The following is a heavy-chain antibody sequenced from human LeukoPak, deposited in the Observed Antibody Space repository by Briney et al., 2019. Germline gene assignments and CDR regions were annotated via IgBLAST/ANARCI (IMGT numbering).Heavy chain of an antibody. CDR3: ARGPIQLWIHNAMDV. CDR1: GFTFGDHA. D-gene: IGHD1-1*01. Sequence: GGSLRLSCTGSGFTFGDHAMSWVRQAPGKRLEWVGFIRSKAYRGTTEYAASVKGRFTISRDDSASIAYLQMNSLKTEDTAVYYCARGPIQLWIHNAMDVWGQGTTVTVSS. CDR2: IRSKAYRGTT. J-gene: IGHJ6*02. V-gene: IGHV3-49*04.